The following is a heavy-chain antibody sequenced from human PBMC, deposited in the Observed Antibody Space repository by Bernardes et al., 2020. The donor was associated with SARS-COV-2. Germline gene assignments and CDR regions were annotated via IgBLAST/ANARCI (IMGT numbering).Heavy chain of an antibody. CDR2: ISGSGNTT. Sequence: GRPLSLPGAASGFTFTKYDMRWVGPAPGNGLEWVSGISGSGNTTYYADSVKGRFTISRDNSKNTLFLQMDSLRAEDTAVYYCAKDDDRPLFGAPGFDSWGQGTLVTVSS. V-gene: IGHV3-23*01. CDR3: AKDDDRPLFGAPGFDS. CDR1: GFTFTKYD. D-gene: IGHD3-3*01. J-gene: IGHJ4*02.